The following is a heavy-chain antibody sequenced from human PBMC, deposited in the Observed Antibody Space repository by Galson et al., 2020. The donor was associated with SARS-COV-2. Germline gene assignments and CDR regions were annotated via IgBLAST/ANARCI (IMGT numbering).Heavy chain of an antibody. D-gene: IGHD3-3*01. V-gene: IGHV4-34*01. CDR3: ARGRRSRVFLEWLGYGMDV. J-gene: IGHJ6*02. CDR2: SAHTGNT. Sequence: ETSETLSLTCAVYGGSFSGYHWSWIRQSPDKGLEWIGESAHTGNTNHNPSLRSRINILVDTSKNQFSLKLSSVTVADTAVYYCARGRRSRVFLEWLGYGMDVWGQGTTVTVSS. CDR1: GGSFSGYH.